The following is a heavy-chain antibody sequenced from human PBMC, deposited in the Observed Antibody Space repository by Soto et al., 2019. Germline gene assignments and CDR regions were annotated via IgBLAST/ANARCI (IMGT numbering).Heavy chain of an antibody. CDR3: AGWFETYYYGMDV. CDR2: IWYDGSNK. CDR1: GFTFSSYG. Sequence: VQLVESGGGVVQPGRSLRLSCAASGFTFSSYGMHWVRQAPGKGLEWVAVIWYDGSNKYYADSVKGRFTISRDNSKNTLYLQMNSLRAEDTAVYYCAGWFETYYYGMDVWGQGTTVTVSS. V-gene: IGHV3-33*01. J-gene: IGHJ6*02. D-gene: IGHD3-10*01.